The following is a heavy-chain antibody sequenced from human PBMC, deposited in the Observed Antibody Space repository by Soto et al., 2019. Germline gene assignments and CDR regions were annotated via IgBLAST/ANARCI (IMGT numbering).Heavy chain of an antibody. D-gene: IGHD3-3*01. CDR1: GFTFSSYG. CDR2: ISYDGSNK. Sequence: GGSLRLSCAASGFTFSSYGMHWVRQAPGKGLERVAVISYDGSNKYYADSVKGRFTISRDKSKNTLYLQMNSLRAEDTAVYYCAKDVLRFLEWLAFYGMDVWGQGTTVTVSS. J-gene: IGHJ6*02. CDR3: AKDVLRFLEWLAFYGMDV. V-gene: IGHV3-30*18.